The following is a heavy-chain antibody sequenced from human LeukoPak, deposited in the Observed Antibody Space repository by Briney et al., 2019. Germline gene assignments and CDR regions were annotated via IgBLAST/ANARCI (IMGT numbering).Heavy chain of an antibody. Sequence: GGSLRLSCAASGFTFDDYAMHWVRQAPGKGLEWVSGISWNSGSIGYADSVKGRFTISRDNAKNTLYLQMNSLRAEDTAVYYCARGALGGVRYYYYYYYMDVWGKGTTVTVSS. J-gene: IGHJ6*03. V-gene: IGHV3-9*01. CDR2: ISWNSGSI. CDR1: GFTFDDYA. D-gene: IGHD3-10*02. CDR3: ARGALGGVRYYYYYYYMDV.